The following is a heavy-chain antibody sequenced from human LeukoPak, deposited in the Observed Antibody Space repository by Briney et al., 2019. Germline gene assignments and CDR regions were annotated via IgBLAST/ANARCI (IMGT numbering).Heavy chain of an antibody. J-gene: IGHJ3*02. V-gene: IGHV1-18*01. CDR3: ARDLIPRYGSGSPGAFDI. D-gene: IGHD3-10*01. CDR1: GYTFTSCG. CDR2: ISANNGNT. Sequence: VKVSRMASGYTFTSCGISWVRPAPGQGLEWMGWISANNGNTNYAQTLQGRVTMTTDTSTSTAYMEPRSLRSDDTAVYYCARDLIPRYGSGSPGAFDIWGQGTVVTVSS.